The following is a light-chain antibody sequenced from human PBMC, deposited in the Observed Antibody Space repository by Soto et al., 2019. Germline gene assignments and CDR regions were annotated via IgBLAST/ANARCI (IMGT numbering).Light chain of an antibody. CDR3: LQNYNYPLT. V-gene: IGKV1-6*01. Sequence: AIQLAQSPSSLSASVGDRVSITCLASQGIRKDLGWYQQKPGKAPKFLMSAASSLESDVPSRFSGSGSGTDFTLTISSLQPEDFATYYCLQNYNYPLTFGGGTKVDI. CDR1: QGIRKD. CDR2: AAS. J-gene: IGKJ4*01.